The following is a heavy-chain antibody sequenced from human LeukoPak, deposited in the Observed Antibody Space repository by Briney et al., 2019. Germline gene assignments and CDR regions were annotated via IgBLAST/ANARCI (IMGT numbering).Heavy chain of an antibody. V-gene: IGHV4-59*01. CDR2: IYYSGSA. D-gene: IGHD6-13*01. J-gene: IGHJ4*02. Sequence: PSETLSLTCTASGGSISSYYWSWIRQPPGKGLEWIGYIYYSGSANYHPSLTSRVTISVDTSKNRFSLRLSSVTAADTAVYYCARVTGYMVEDYFDYWGQGTLVTVSS. CDR1: GGSISSYY. CDR3: ARVTGYMVEDYFDY.